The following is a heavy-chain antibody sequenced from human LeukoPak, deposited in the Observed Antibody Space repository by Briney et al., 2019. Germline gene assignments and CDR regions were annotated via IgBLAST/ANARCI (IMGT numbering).Heavy chain of an antibody. J-gene: IGHJ6*03. CDR1: GGTFSSYA. D-gene: IGHD4-11*01. Sequence: GASVKVSCKASGGTFSSYAISWVRQAPGQGLEWMGGIIPIFGTANYAQKFQGRVTITADKSTSTAYMELSSLRSEDTAVYYCARGRYSNYEWVDYYYMDVWGKGTTVTVSS. CDR3: ARGRYSNYEWVDYYYMDV. CDR2: IIPIFGTA. V-gene: IGHV1-69*06.